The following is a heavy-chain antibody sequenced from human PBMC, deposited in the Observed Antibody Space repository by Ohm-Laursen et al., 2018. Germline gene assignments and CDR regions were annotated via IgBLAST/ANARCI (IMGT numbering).Heavy chain of an antibody. D-gene: IGHD3-10*01. Sequence: SLRLSCAASGFTFSDYYMSWIRQAPGKGLEWVSYISSSGDTIYNADSVKGRFTISRDNAKNSLYLQINSLRVEDTAVYYCAREDPTGCLDVWGQGTAVTVSS. CDR1: GFTFSDYY. J-gene: IGHJ6*02. CDR3: AREDPTGCLDV. V-gene: IGHV3-11*01. CDR2: ISSSGDTI.